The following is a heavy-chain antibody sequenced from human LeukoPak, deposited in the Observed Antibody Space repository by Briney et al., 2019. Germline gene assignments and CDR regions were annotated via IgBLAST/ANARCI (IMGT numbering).Heavy chain of an antibody. D-gene: IGHD6-19*01. CDR1: GYTFTSYY. CDR2: INPSGGST. V-gene: IGHV1-46*01. Sequence: SVNVSCKASGYTFTSYYMHWVRQTPGQGLECMRIINPSGGSTTYAQKFQGRVTMTRDTSTSTVYMELSSLRSEDTAVYYCARGHRPTTSGWSEGDCWGQGTLVTVSS. CDR3: ARGHRPTTSGWSEGDC. J-gene: IGHJ4*02.